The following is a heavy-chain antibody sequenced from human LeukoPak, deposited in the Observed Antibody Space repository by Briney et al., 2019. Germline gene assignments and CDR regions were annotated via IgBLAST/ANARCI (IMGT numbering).Heavy chain of an antibody. D-gene: IGHD3/OR15-3a*01. CDR3: ARDLDYYATDY. Sequence: GGSLRLSCAASGFSLSRYWMSWVRQAPGQGLEWVANIGKDGSGNHYADSVKGRFTISRENAKNSLYLQMNSLRADDTAVYYCARDLDYYATDYWGQGTLVTVSS. J-gene: IGHJ4*02. V-gene: IGHV3-7*01. CDR1: GFSLSRYW. CDR2: IGKDGSGN.